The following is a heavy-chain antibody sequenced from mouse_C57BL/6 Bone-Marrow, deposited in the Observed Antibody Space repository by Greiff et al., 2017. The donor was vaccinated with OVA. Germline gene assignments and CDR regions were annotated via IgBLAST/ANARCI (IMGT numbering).Heavy chain of an antibody. CDR3: ARLDYGSSSFAY. Sequence: QVQLQQPGAELVRPGTSVKLSCKASGYTFTSYWMHWVKQRPGQGLEWIGVIDPSDSYTNYNQKFKGKATLTVDTSSSTAYMQLSSLTSEDSAVYYCARLDYGSSSFAYWGQGTLVTVSA. D-gene: IGHD1-1*01. CDR2: IDPSDSYT. V-gene: IGHV1-59*01. CDR1: GYTFTSYW. J-gene: IGHJ3*01.